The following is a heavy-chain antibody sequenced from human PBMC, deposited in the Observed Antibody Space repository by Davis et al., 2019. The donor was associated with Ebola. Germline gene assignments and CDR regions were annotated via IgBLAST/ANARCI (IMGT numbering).Heavy chain of an antibody. V-gene: IGHV1-3*01. CDR1: GYTFTSYA. CDR3: ASGHDILTGYPY. J-gene: IGHJ4*02. D-gene: IGHD3-9*01. Sequence: ASVKVSCKASGYTFTSYAMHWVRQAPGQRLEWMGWINAGNGNTKYSQKFQGRVTITRDTSASTAYMELSSLRSEDTAVYYCASGHDILTGYPYWGQGTLVTVSS. CDR2: INAGNGNT.